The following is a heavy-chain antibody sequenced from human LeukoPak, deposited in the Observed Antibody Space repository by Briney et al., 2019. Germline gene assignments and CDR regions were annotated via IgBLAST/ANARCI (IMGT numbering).Heavy chain of an antibody. CDR1: GYTFTSYD. J-gene: IGHJ5*02. V-gene: IGHV1-8*01. CDR2: MNPNSGNT. Sequence: GASVKVSCKASGYTFTSYDINWVRQATGQGLEWMGWMNPNSGNTGYAQKFQGRVTMTRNTSISTAYMELSSLRSEDTAVYYCARGGYCSGGSCYGRFDPWGPGTLVTVSS. D-gene: IGHD2-15*01. CDR3: ARGGYCSGGSCYGRFDP.